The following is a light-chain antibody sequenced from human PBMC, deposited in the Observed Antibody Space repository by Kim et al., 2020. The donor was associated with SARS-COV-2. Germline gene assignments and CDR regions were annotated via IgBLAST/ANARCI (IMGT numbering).Light chain of an antibody. J-gene: IGLJ3*02. CDR1: RSNIGAYYD. CDR3: QSYDRSLSGSV. CDR2: GNT. Sequence: RVTSSCTGSRSNIGAYYDVHWYQQLPGTAPKLLIHGNTNRPSGVPDRFSGSKSGTSASLDITGHQAEDEAVYYCQSYDRSLSGSVFGGGTQLTVL. V-gene: IGLV1-40*01.